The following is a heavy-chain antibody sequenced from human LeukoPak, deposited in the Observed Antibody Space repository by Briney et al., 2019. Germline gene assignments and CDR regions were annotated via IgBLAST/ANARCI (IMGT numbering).Heavy chain of an antibody. CDR3: ARPRRYYGSGSTKNWFDP. D-gene: IGHD3-10*01. V-gene: IGHV4-34*01. J-gene: IGHJ5*02. Sequence: SETLSLTCAVYGGSFRGYYWSWIRQPPGKGLEWIGEINHSGSTNYNPSLKSRVTISVDTSKNQFSLKLSSVTAADTAVYYCARPRRYYGSGSTKNWFDPWGQGTLVTVSS. CDR1: GGSFRGYY. CDR2: INHSGST.